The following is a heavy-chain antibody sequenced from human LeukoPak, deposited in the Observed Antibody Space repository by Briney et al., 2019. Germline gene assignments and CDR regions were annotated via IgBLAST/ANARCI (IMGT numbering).Heavy chain of an antibody. Sequence: GGSLRLSCAASGFTFSGYAMSWVRQAPGKGLEWVSVISGSGGSTYYADSVKGRFTISRNNSKNTLYLQMNSLRAEDTAVYYCAKNTNYYGSGSWVDYWGQGTLVTVSS. CDR1: GFTFSGYA. D-gene: IGHD3-10*01. J-gene: IGHJ4*02. CDR2: ISGSGGST. CDR3: AKNTNYYGSGSWVDY. V-gene: IGHV3-23*01.